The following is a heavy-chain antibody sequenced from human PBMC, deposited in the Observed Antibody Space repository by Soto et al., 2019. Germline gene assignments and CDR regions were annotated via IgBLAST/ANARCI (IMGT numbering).Heavy chain of an antibody. D-gene: IGHD3-3*01. CDR1: GYNFAGYW. CDR2: IYPSDSDT. Sequence: GESLKISCKGSGYNFAGYWIAWVRQMPGKGLELMGIIYPSDSDTRYRPSFQGQVTISADKSISSAYLQWGSLRASDTAMYYCARGGVSTRTFDYWGQGTPVTVSS. J-gene: IGHJ4*02. V-gene: IGHV5-51*01. CDR3: ARGGVSTRTFDY.